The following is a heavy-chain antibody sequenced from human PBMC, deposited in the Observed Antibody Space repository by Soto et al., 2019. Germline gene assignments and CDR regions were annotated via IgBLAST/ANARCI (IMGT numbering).Heavy chain of an antibody. V-gene: IGHV1-69*02. CDR1: GGTFSSYT. CDR3: ASHYGDREGP. CDR2: IIPILGIA. D-gene: IGHD4-17*01. Sequence: QVQLVQSGAEVKKPGSSVKVSCKASGGTFSSYTISWVRQAPGQGLEWMGRIIPILGIANYAQKFQGRVTITGDKSTSTAYMELSSLRSEDTAVYYWASHYGDREGPWGQGTLVTVSS. J-gene: IGHJ5*02.